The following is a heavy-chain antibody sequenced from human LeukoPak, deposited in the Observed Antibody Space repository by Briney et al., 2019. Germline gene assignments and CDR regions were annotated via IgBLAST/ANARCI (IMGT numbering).Heavy chain of an antibody. V-gene: IGHV5-51*01. Sequence: GGSLRLSCKGSGYSFTNYWIGWVRQMPGKGLEWMGIIYPGDSDPRYSPSFQGQVTISADKSISTAYLQWSSLKASDSAMYYCVRHGLGSSWFGFDYWGQGTLVTVSS. CDR1: GYSFTNYW. J-gene: IGHJ4*02. CDR2: IYPGDSDP. D-gene: IGHD6-13*01. CDR3: VRHGLGSSWFGFDY.